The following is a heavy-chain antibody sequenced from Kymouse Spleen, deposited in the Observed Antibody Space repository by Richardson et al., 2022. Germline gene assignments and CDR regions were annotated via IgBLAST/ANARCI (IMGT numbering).Heavy chain of an antibody. CDR3: ARDIVVVPAAMRYYYYGMDV. CDR2: IWYDGSNK. CDR1: GFTFSSYG. J-gene: IGHJ6*02. V-gene: IGHV3-33*01. D-gene: IGHD2-2*02. Sequence: QVQLVESGGGVVQPGRSLRLSCAASGFTFSSYGMHWVRQAPGKGLEWVAVIWYDGSNKYYADSVKGRFTISRDNSKNTLYLQMNSLRAEDTAVYYCARDIVVVPAAMRYYYYGMDVWGQGTTVTVSS.